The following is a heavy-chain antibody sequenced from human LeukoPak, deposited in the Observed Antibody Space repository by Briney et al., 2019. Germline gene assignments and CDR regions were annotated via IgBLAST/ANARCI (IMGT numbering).Heavy chain of an antibody. CDR3: AKATGIFSSRCPDY. V-gene: IGHV3-23*01. CDR1: GFSLSSYA. J-gene: IGHJ4*02. CDR2: ISASSGNT. Sequence: GGSLRLSCAASGFSLSSYALTWVRQAPGEGLGWVSTISASSGNTYYTDSVMGRFTISRDISENTLYLQMDSLRAEDTALYYCAKATGIFSSRCPDYWGQGTLVIVSS. D-gene: IGHD6-13*01.